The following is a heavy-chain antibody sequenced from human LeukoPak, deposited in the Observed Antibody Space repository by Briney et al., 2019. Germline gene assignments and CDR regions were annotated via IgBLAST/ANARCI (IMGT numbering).Heavy chain of an antibody. CDR3: ASYCSSTSCYGGYFDY. V-gene: IGHV3-48*01. CDR1: RFTFSSNS. J-gene: IGHJ4*02. Sequence: GGSLRLSCAASRFTFSSNSMNWVRQAPGKGLEWVSYISSSSSTIYYADSVKGRFTIFRDNAKDSLYLQMNSLRAEDTAVYYCASYCSSTSCYGGYFDYWGQGTLVTVSS. CDR2: ISSSSSTI. D-gene: IGHD2-2*01.